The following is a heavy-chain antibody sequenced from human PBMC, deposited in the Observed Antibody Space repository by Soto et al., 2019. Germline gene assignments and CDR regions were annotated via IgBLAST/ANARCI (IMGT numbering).Heavy chain of an antibody. CDR1: GGSISSSSYY. CDR3: ARRTEDVWSGYYTDY. J-gene: IGHJ4*02. CDR2: IYYSGST. Sequence: SETLSLTCTVSGGSISSSSYYWGWIRQPPGKGLEWIGSIYYSGSTYYNPSLKSRVTISVDTSKNQFSLKLSSVTAADTAVYYCARRTEDVWSGYYTDYWGQGTLVTVSS. V-gene: IGHV4-39*01. D-gene: IGHD3-3*01.